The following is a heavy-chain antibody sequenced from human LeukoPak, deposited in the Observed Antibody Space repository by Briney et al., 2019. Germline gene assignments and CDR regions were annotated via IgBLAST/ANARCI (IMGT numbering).Heavy chain of an antibody. Sequence: VASVKVSCKVSGYTLTELSMHWVRQAPGKGLEWMGGFDPEDGETIYAQKFQGRVTMTEDTSTDTAYMELSSLRSEDTAVYYCATSSLTEQTPTTSEYFQHWGQGTLVTVSS. J-gene: IGHJ1*01. D-gene: IGHD1-14*01. CDR1: GYTLTELS. CDR3: ATSSLTEQTPTTSEYFQH. V-gene: IGHV1-24*01. CDR2: FDPEDGET.